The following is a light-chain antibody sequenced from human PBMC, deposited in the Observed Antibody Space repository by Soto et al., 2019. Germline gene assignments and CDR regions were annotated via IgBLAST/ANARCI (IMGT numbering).Light chain of an antibody. CDR2: GAS. J-gene: IGKJ1*01. CDR1: QSVSSS. V-gene: IGKV3-15*01. CDR3: LQDYGDSWT. Sequence: EIVMTHSPSTLSLSPVERATLSCRASQSVSSSLAWYQQKPGQAPRLLIYGASTRATGIPARFSGSGSGTEFTLTISSLQPEDFASYYCLQDYGDSWTFGQGTKVDIK.